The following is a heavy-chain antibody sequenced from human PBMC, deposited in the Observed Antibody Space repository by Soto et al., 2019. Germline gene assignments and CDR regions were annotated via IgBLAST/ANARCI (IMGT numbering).Heavy chain of an antibody. CDR3: ARHRGSYRPPGDY. CDR1: GGSISSSSYY. D-gene: IGHD3-16*02. Sequence: SETLSLTCTVSGGSISSSSYYWGWIRQPPGKGLEWIGSIYYSGSTYYNPSLKSRVTISVDTSKNQFSLKLSSVTAADTAVYYCARHRGSYRPPGDYWGQGTLVTVSS. V-gene: IGHV4-39*01. CDR2: IYYSGST. J-gene: IGHJ4*02.